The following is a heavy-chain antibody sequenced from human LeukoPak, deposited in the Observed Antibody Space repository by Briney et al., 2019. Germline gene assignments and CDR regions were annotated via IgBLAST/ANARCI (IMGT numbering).Heavy chain of an antibody. CDR2: FYSGGSR. CDR1: GFTVSSNY. V-gene: IGHV3-53*01. Sequence: PGGSLRLSCAASGFTVSSNYMSWVRQAPGKGLEWVSVFYSGGSRYYADSVKGRLTISRDNSKNTLYFQMNSLRAEDTAVYYCAIGTFYGGNSPFAFDIWGQGTMVTVSS. D-gene: IGHD4-23*01. J-gene: IGHJ3*02. CDR3: AIGTFYGGNSPFAFDI.